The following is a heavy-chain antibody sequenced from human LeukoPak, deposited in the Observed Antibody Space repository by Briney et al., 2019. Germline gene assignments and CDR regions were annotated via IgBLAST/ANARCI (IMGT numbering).Heavy chain of an antibody. CDR2: ISYSGRA. CDR1: GDSITDYY. CDR3: ARVSAGGGSDWVDN. Sequence: SETLFLTCTVSGDSITDYYWSWIRQPPGKGLEWIGYISYSGRATYNPSVKSRVTISLATSRTQFSLSLTSVTAADTAVYYCARVSAGGGSDWVDNWGQGTLVTVSS. J-gene: IGHJ5*02. V-gene: IGHV4-59*01. D-gene: IGHD1-26*01.